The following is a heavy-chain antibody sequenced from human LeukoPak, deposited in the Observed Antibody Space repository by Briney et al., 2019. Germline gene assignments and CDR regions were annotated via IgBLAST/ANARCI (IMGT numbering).Heavy chain of an antibody. V-gene: IGHV4-59*08. Sequence: SETLSLTCTVSGGSISSYYRSWIRQPPGKGLEWIGYIYYSGSTNYNPSLKSRVTISVDTSKNQLSLRLSSVTAADTAVYWCARGFMVPQYFQWWGQGALVTVSS. CDR1: GGSISSYY. CDR2: IYYSGST. CDR3: ARGFMVPQYFQW. D-gene: IGHD3-10*01. J-gene: IGHJ1*01.